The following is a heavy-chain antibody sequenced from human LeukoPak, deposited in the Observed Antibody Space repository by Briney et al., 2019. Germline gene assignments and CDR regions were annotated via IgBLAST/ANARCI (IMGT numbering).Heavy chain of an antibody. Sequence: PGGSLRLSCAASGFTFSSYAMSWVRQAPGKGLEWVSGISGSDGSTYYADSVKGRFTISRENSKNTLYLQMNSLRAEDTAVYYCVKSGSSRMDVWGKGTTVTISS. CDR1: GFTFSSYA. CDR3: VKSGSSRMDV. J-gene: IGHJ6*04. CDR2: ISGSDGST. D-gene: IGHD6-19*01. V-gene: IGHV3-23*01.